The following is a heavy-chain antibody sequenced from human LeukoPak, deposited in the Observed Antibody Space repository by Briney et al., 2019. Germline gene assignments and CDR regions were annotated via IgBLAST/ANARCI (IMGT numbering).Heavy chain of an antibody. Sequence: GGSLRLSCAASGFTFSSYSMNWVRQAPGKGLEWVAVISYDGSNKYYADSVKGRFSISRDNPRNTLYLEVSSLTAEDAAVYYCAKDDAWLRFGEWSQGTLVTVSS. J-gene: IGHJ4*02. D-gene: IGHD3-10*01. CDR3: AKDDAWLRFGE. V-gene: IGHV3-30*18. CDR1: GFTFSSYS. CDR2: ISYDGSNK.